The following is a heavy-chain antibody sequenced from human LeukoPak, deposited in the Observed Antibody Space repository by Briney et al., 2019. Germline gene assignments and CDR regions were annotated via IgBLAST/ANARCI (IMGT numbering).Heavy chain of an antibody. V-gene: IGHV3-23*01. CDR2: ISGIGGST. Sequence: GGSLRLSCAASGFTFSSYAMSWVRQAPGKGLEWASVISGIGGSTYYADSVEGRFTISRDNSKNTLSLQMNSLRAEDTAVYYCAKDGTVAGLHYYFGYWGQGTQVTVSS. CDR3: AKDGTVAGLHYYFGY. J-gene: IGHJ4*02. D-gene: IGHD6-19*01. CDR1: GFTFSSYA.